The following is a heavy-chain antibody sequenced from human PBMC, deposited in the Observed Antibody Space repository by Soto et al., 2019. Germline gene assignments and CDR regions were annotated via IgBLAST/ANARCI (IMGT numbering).Heavy chain of an antibody. J-gene: IGHJ5*02. V-gene: IGHV6-1*01. Sequence: SQTLSLTCAISGDSVSSNSAAWNWIRQSPSRGLEWLGRTYYRSKWYNDYAVSVKSRITINPDTSKNQFPLQLNSVTPEDTAVYYCARGDSNYVEGYNWFDPWGQGTLVTVSS. CDR1: GDSVSSNSAA. CDR3: ARGDSNYVEGYNWFDP. CDR2: TYYRSKWYN. D-gene: IGHD4-4*01.